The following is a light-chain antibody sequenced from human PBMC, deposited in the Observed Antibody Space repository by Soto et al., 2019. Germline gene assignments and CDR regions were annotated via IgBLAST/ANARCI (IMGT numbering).Light chain of an antibody. CDR3: CSYAGSYTHV. CDR2: DVT. J-gene: IGLJ1*01. V-gene: IGLV2-11*01. CDR1: SSDVGSYYF. Sequence: QSVLTQPPSVSGAPGQRVTISCTGTSSDVGSYYFVSWYQQHPGKAPKIIIYDVTKRPSGVPDRFSGSKSGNTASLTISGLQAEDEADYYCCSYAGSYTHVFGTGTKVTVL.